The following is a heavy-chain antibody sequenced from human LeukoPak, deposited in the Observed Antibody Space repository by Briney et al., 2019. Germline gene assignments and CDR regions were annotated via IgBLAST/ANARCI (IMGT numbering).Heavy chain of an antibody. CDR2: IYHSGST. CDR3: ARVGYCSSTSCYLLDY. Sequence: SGTLSLTCAVSGGSISSSNWWSWVRQPPGKGLEWIGEIYHSGSTNYNPSLKSRVTISVDKSKNQFSLKLSSVTAADTAVYYCARVGYCSSTSCYLLDYWGQGTLVTVSS. D-gene: IGHD2-2*01. CDR1: GGSISSSNW. J-gene: IGHJ4*02. V-gene: IGHV4-4*02.